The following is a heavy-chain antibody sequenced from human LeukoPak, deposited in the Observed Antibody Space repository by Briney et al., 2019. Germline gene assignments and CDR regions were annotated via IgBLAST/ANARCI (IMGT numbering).Heavy chain of an antibody. Sequence: PSETLSLTCTVSGGSINSTRYYWGWIRQPPGNGLEWIGSIYYSGDTHHNPSLRSRVTISVDTSKNQFSLKMNSMTAADTSVYYCATGSMTTRYYYYFYMDVWGKGTTVTVSS. CDR1: GGSINSTRYY. CDR2: IYYSGDT. V-gene: IGHV4-39*01. J-gene: IGHJ6*03. D-gene: IGHD4-11*01. CDR3: ATGSMTTRYYYYFYMDV.